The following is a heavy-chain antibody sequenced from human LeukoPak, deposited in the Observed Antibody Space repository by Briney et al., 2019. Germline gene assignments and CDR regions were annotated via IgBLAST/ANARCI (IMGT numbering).Heavy chain of an antibody. CDR3: TKTSPGVPLDF. CDR2: ISHTGRT. V-gene: IGHV4-34*01. CDR1: GVSFSGSY. Sequence: SETLSLTGAVSGVSFSGSYWSWIRQPPGKGPEWVGEISHTGRTSYNPSLKSRVTISLDTSKNQFSLRLSFVTAADTAVYYCTKTSPGVPLDFWGQGTLVTVSS. J-gene: IGHJ4*02. D-gene: IGHD7-27*01.